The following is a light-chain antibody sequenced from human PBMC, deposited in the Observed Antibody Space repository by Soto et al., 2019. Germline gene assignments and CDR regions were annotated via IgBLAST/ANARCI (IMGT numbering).Light chain of an antibody. Sequence: EIVLTQSPGTLSLSPGERATLSCRASQTVSSSYLAWYQQKPGQAPRLLIYGASSRATGIPDRFSGSGSGTHFTLTIKRLEPEDFAVYYCQQYERSPVTFGPGTKVDIK. V-gene: IGKV3-20*01. CDR3: QQYERSPVT. CDR2: GAS. CDR1: QTVSSSY. J-gene: IGKJ3*01.